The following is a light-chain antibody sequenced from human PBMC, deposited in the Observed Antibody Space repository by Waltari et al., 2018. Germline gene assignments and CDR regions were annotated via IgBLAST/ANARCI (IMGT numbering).Light chain of an antibody. V-gene: IGKV3-15*01. J-gene: IGKJ5*01. CDR2: GAS. Sequence: EIVMTHSPATLSWSPGEGATLSCRASQSVSFNLAWYQQKPGQAPRLLIYGASTRATGIPARFSGSGSGTEFTLTISSLQSEDFAVYYCQQYNNWLADFGQGTRLEIK. CDR1: QSVSFN. CDR3: QQYNNWLAD.